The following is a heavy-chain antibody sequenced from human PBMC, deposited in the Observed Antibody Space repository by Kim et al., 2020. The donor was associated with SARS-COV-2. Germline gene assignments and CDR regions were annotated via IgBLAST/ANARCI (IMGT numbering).Heavy chain of an antibody. CDR2: IWYDGSNK. J-gene: IGHJ6*02. D-gene: IGHD1-26*01. Sequence: GGSLRLSCAASGFTFSSYGMHWVRQAPGKGLEWVAVIWYDGSNKYYADSVKGRFTISRDNSKNTLYLQMNSLRAEDTAVYYCARPHWEVSQWRNYYYYYGMDVWGQGTTVTVSS. CDR1: GFTFSSYG. V-gene: IGHV3-33*01. CDR3: ARPHWEVSQWRNYYYYYGMDV.